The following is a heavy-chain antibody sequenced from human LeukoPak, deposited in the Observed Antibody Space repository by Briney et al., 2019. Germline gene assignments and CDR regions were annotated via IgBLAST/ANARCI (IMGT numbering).Heavy chain of an antibody. V-gene: IGHV1-69*05. CDR1: GGTFSSYA. Sequence: AASVKVSCKASGGTFSSYAISWVRQAPGQGLEWMGGIIPIFGTANYAQKFQGRVTITTDESTSTAYMELSSLRSEDTAVYYCARDMWGTTGTPNGGGDAFDIWGQGTMVTVSS. J-gene: IGHJ3*02. CDR3: ARDMWGTTGTPNGGGDAFDI. D-gene: IGHD1-1*01. CDR2: IIPIFGTA.